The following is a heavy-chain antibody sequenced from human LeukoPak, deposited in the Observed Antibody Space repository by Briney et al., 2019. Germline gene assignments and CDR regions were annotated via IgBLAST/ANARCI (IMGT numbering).Heavy chain of an antibody. Sequence: PGGSLRLSCAASGFTFSSYAMSWVRQAPGKGLEWVSAISGSGGSTNYADSVKGRFTISRDNSKNTLYMQMNSLRDEDTAVYYCAKTPDYNEYVFDYWGQGTLVTVSS. CDR3: AKTPDYNEYVFDY. J-gene: IGHJ4*02. D-gene: IGHD3-16*01. CDR1: GFTFSSYA. CDR2: ISGSGGST. V-gene: IGHV3-23*01.